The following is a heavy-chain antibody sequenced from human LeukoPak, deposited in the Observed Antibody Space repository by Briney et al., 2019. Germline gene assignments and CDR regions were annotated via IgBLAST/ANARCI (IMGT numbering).Heavy chain of an antibody. D-gene: IGHD3-22*01. J-gene: IGHJ4*02. CDR1: GFTFSSYA. V-gene: IGHV3-30-3*01. Sequence: GGSLRLSCAASGFTFSSYAMHWVRQAPGKGLEWVAVISYDGSNKYYADSVKGRFTISRDNSKNTLYLQINSLRAEDTAVYYCAIPSYYDTAAFDYWGQGTLVTVSS. CDR3: AIPSYYDTAAFDY. CDR2: ISYDGSNK.